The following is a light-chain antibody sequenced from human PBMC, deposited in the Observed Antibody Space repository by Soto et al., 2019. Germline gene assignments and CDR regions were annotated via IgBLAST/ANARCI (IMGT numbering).Light chain of an antibody. CDR1: NSDIGGYNF. J-gene: IGLJ1*01. Sequence: QSALTQAASVSGSPGQSITISCVGTNSDIGGYNFVSWYQQHPGKAPKLMIFEVNKRPSGVSNRFSGPKSGNTASLTISGLQAEDEADYFCFSYTTGTTNVFGTGTKLTVL. CDR2: EVN. V-gene: IGLV2-14*01. CDR3: FSYTTGTTNV.